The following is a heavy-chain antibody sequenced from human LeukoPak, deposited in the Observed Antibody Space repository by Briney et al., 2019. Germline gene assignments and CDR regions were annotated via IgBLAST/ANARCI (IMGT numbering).Heavy chain of an antibody. CDR1: GGSFSGYY. D-gene: IGHD3-22*01. J-gene: IGHJ4*02. CDR3: ARGANYYDSSGYYYY. V-gene: IGHV4-34*01. CDR2: INHSGST. Sequence: KASETLSLTCAVYGGSFSGYYWSWIRQPPGKGLEWNGEINHSGSTKYNPSLKSRVTISVDTSKNQFSLKLSSVTAADTAVYYCARGANYYDSSGYYYYWGQGTLVTVSS.